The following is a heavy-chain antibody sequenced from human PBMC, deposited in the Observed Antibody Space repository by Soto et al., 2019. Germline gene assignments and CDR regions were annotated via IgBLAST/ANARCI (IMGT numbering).Heavy chain of an antibody. Sequence: QQQQVESGGGVVQPGRSLRLSCAASGFTFFNFGMHWVRQSPGKGLEWLAVISFDGNTEYYADSVKGRFTISRDNSNNTLFLQMNSLRGEDTAVYYCTKDREDTAMSFNHWGQGTPVTVSS. CDR3: TKDREDTAMSFNH. CDR1: GFTFFNFG. CDR2: ISFDGNTE. V-gene: IGHV3-30*18. J-gene: IGHJ4*02. D-gene: IGHD5-18*01.